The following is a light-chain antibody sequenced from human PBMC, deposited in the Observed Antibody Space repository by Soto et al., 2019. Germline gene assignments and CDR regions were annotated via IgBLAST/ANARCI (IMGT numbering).Light chain of an antibody. Sequence: QSALTQPPSASGTPGQRVTIPCSGSSSNIGSNTVNWYQQLPGTAPKLLIYSNNQRPSGVPDRFSGSKSGTSASLAISGLQSEDEADYYCAAWDDSLNGLYVFGTGTKVTVL. V-gene: IGLV1-44*01. CDR3: AAWDDSLNGLYV. J-gene: IGLJ1*01. CDR2: SNN. CDR1: SSNIGSNT.